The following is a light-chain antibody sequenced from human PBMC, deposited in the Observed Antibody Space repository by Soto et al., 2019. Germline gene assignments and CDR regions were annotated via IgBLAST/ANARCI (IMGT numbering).Light chain of an antibody. Sequence: EIVLTQSPGTLSLSPGERATLSCRASQSLSGGYLAWFQQKPGQTPRLLIYSASNRASGIPDRFSGSGSGTYFTLTISRLEPEDFVVYSCQQNGSLPITFGQGTRLEIK. CDR1: QSLSGGY. CDR2: SAS. V-gene: IGKV3-20*01. CDR3: QQNGSLPIT. J-gene: IGKJ5*01.